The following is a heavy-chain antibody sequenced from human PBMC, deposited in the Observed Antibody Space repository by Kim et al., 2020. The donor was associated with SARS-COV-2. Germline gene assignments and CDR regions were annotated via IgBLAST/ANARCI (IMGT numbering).Heavy chain of an antibody. J-gene: IGHJ4*02. Sequence: YADSVKGRFTISRDNAKNMLYLKMNSLRAEDTAVYYCARGPQWELPALDYWGQGTLVTVSS. D-gene: IGHD1-26*01. CDR3: ARGPQWELPALDY. V-gene: IGHV3-74*01.